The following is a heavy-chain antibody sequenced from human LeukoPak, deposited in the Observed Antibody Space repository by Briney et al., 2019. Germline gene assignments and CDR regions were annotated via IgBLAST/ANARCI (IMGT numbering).Heavy chain of an antibody. Sequence: PSETLSLTCTVSGGSISGSTYYWGWIRQPPGKGLEWIASIYHSGHTYQNPSLKSRVTISVDTSKNQFSLKLSSVTAADTAVYYCARDEDSAYGSGSYLSWGQGTLVTVSS. V-gene: IGHV4-39*07. D-gene: IGHD3-10*01. J-gene: IGHJ5*02. CDR2: IYHSGHT. CDR3: ARDEDSAYGSGSYLS. CDR1: GGSISGSTYY.